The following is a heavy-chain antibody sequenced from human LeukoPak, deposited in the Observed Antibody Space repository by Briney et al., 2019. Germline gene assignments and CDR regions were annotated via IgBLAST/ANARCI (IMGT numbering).Heavy chain of an antibody. V-gene: IGHV3-11*06. CDR2: ISGSSSHT. Sequence: GGSLRLSCVVSGFSFSDYYMNWNRQTPGKGLEWLSYISGSSSHTLYADSVKGRFTISRDNAKNSLYLQMSSLRAEDTAVYYCARFELDSGGYATNFDSWGQGTLVTVSP. CDR3: ARFELDSGGYATNFDS. CDR1: GFSFSDYY. D-gene: IGHD3-22*01. J-gene: IGHJ4*02.